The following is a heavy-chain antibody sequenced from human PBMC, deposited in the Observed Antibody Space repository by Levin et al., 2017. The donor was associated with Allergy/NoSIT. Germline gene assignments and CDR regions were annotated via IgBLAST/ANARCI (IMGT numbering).Heavy chain of an antibody. D-gene: IGHD2-21*01. J-gene: IGHJ4*02. CDR3: SRPLSYDSGDFFGY. CDR2: FNPNSGHT. CDR1: GYTFTTSD. Sequence: ASVKVSCKASGYTFTTSDIYWVRLAPGQGLEWLGWFNPNSGHTGFAQRFQGRVTLTSDLSTTTAYMELGSLTSEDSAIYYCSRPLSYDSGDFFGYWGQGSLVTVSS. V-gene: IGHV1-8*01.